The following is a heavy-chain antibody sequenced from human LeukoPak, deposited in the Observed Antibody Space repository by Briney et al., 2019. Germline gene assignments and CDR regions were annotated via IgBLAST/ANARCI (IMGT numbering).Heavy chain of an antibody. CDR3: AKDGEWLRLRYWYFDL. J-gene: IGHJ2*01. Sequence: GGSLRLSCAVSGFTFSSYAINWVRQAPGKGLEWVSAISGSGGSTYYADSVKGRFTISRDNSKNTLYLQMNSLRAEDTAVYYCAKDGEWLRLRYWYFDLWGRGTLVTVSS. CDR2: ISGSGGST. CDR1: GFTFSSYA. D-gene: IGHD5-12*01. V-gene: IGHV3-23*01.